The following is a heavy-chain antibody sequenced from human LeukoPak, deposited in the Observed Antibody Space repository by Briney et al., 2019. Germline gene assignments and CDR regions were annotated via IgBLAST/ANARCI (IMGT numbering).Heavy chain of an antibody. CDR2: IYSGGST. V-gene: IGHV3-53*01. CDR1: GFTVSSNY. J-gene: IGHJ6*02. Sequence: GGSLRLSCAASGFTVSSNYMSWVRQAPGKGLEWVSVIYSGGSTYYADSVKGRFTISRDNSKNTRYLQMNSLRAEDTAVYYCARESAGYSSSWYPGTHYYYYGMDVWGQGTTVTVS. D-gene: IGHD6-13*01. CDR3: ARESAGYSSSWYPGTHYYYYGMDV.